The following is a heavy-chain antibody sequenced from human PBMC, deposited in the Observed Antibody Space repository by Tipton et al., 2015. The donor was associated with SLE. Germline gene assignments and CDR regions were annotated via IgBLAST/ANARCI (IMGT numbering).Heavy chain of an antibody. CDR3: ARSVAYSDGSGSRTNLFDP. CDR1: GHTYTRYG. D-gene: IGHD3-10*01. Sequence: QSGPEVKIPGASVKVSCKASGHTYTRYGLSWVRQAPGQGLEWMGWISTDNGDTKYAQRVQGRVTMTTDTSTSTSYMELRSLRSDDTAVYYCARSVAYSDGSGSRTNLFDPWGQGTTVTVSS. CDR2: ISTDNGDT. J-gene: IGHJ6*02. V-gene: IGHV1-18*01.